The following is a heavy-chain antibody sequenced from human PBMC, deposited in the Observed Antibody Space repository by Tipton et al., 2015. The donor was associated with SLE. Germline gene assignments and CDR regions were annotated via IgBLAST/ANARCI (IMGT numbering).Heavy chain of an antibody. D-gene: IGHD6-13*01. J-gene: IGHJ6*04. CDR2: IYYSGST. Sequence: TLSLTCTVSGGSISSGGYSWNWIRQHPGKGLEWIGYIYYSGSTNYNPSLKSRVTISVDTSKNQFSLKLSSVTAADTAVYYCARVYSSSHPDVWGKGTTVTVSS. CDR3: ARVYSSSHPDV. V-gene: IGHV4-61*08. CDR1: GGSISSGGYS.